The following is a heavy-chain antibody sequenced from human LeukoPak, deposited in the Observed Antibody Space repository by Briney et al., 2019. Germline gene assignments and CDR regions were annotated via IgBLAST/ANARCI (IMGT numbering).Heavy chain of an antibody. CDR1: GFTFSSYA. CDR3: ARGGYDSSGFYFDY. CDR2: INTNTGNP. V-gene: IGHV7-4-1*02. D-gene: IGHD3-22*01. J-gene: IGHJ4*02. Sequence: GGSLRLSCAASGFTFSSYAMNWVRQAPGQGLEWMGWINTNTGNPTYAQGFTGRFVFSLDTSVSTAYLQISSLKAEDTAVYYCARGGYDSSGFYFDYWGQGTLVTVSS.